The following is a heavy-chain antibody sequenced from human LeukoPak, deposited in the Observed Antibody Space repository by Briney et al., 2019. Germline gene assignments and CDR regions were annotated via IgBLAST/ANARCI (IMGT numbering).Heavy chain of an antibody. CDR1: GFIFSSHG. D-gene: IGHD2-21*01. J-gene: IGHJ4*02. V-gene: IGHV3-23*01. Sequence: GGTLRLSCAASGFIFSSHGMNWVRQAPGKGLEWVSGISPSGDITYYADSVRGRFTISRDNSKNTLYLQMNRLRVEDAALYYCARAPVTSCRGAFCYPFDYWGQGILVTVSS. CDR3: ARAPVTSCRGAFCYPFDY. CDR2: ISPSGDIT.